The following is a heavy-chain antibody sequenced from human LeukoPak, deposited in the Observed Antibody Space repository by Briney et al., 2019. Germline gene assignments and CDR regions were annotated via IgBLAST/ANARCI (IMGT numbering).Heavy chain of an antibody. CDR1: GFTFSDYY. CDR3: ARVGRWLQFLLDY. V-gene: IGHV3-11*01. J-gene: IGHJ4*02. Sequence: KSGGSLRLSCAASGFTFSDYYMSWIRQAPGKGLEWVSYISSSGSTIYYADSVKGRFTISRDNAKNSLYLQMNSLRAEDTAVYYCARVGRWLQFLLDYWGQGTLVTVSS. D-gene: IGHD5-24*01. CDR2: ISSSGSTI.